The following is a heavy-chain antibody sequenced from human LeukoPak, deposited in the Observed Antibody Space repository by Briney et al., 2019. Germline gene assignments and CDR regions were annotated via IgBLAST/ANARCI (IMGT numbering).Heavy chain of an antibody. J-gene: IGHJ6*03. CDR3: ARGFASGYLLRLYYYYYYMDV. Sequence: SETLSLTCTVSGGSISSYYWSWIRQPPGKGLEWIGYIYTSGSTNYNPSLKSRVTISVDTSKNQFSLKLSSVTAAGTAVYYCARGFASGYLLRLYYYYYYMDVWGKGTTVTVSS. D-gene: IGHD3-3*01. CDR2: IYTSGST. CDR1: GGSISSYY. V-gene: IGHV4-4*09.